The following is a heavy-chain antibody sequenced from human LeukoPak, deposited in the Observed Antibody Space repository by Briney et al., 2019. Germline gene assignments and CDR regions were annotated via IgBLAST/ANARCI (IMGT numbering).Heavy chain of an antibody. CDR1: GYTFTSYG. Sequence: ASVKVSCRASGYTFTSYGISWVRQAPGQGLEWMGWISAYNGNTNYAQKLQGRVTMTTDTSTSTAYMELRSLRSDDTAVYYCAGGTYDSSGYYFDYWGQGTLVTVSS. CDR2: ISAYNGNT. V-gene: IGHV1-18*01. CDR3: AGGTYDSSGYYFDY. D-gene: IGHD3-22*01. J-gene: IGHJ4*02.